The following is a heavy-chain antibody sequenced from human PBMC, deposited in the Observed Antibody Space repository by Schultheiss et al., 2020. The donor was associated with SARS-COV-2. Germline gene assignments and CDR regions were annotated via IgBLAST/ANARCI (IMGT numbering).Heavy chain of an antibody. J-gene: IGHJ5*02. CDR3: ARHHDIAAAGTSMAWFDP. Sequence: SQTLSLTCTVSGGSISSSSYYWGWIRQPPGKGLEWIGSIYYSGSTYYNPSLKSRVTISVDTSKNQFSLKLSSVTAADTAVYYCARHHDIAAAGTSMAWFDPWGQGTLVTVSS. D-gene: IGHD6-13*01. V-gene: IGHV4-39*01. CDR1: GGSISSSSYY. CDR2: IYYSGST.